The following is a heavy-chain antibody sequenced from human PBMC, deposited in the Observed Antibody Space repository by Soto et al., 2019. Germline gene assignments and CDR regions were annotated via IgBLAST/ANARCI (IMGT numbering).Heavy chain of an antibody. V-gene: IGHV1-3*01. Sequence: ASVKVSCKASGNSFTTYSLHWVRQAPGQSLEWMGWFDAGNRITKFSQKFQGRITISRDTSASTAYMEVRSLRSEDTAVYYCAREPPNTSLFDCWGQGTQVTVSS. CDR1: GNSFTTYS. CDR2: FDAGNRIT. D-gene: IGHD7-27*01. CDR3: AREPPNTSLFDC. J-gene: IGHJ4*02.